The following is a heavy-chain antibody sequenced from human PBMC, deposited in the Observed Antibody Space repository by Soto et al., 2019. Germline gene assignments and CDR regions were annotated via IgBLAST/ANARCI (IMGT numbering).Heavy chain of an antibody. CDR1: GFTVSSNY. D-gene: IGHD3-3*01. V-gene: IGHV3-53*01. CDR2: IYSGGST. Sequence: GGSLRLSCAASGFTVSSNYMSWVRQAPGKGLEWVSVIYSGGSTYYADSVKGRFTISRDNSKNTLYLQMNSLRAEDTAVYYCHGATIFGVVIHGMDVWGQGTTVTVSS. CDR3: HGATIFGVVIHGMDV. J-gene: IGHJ6*02.